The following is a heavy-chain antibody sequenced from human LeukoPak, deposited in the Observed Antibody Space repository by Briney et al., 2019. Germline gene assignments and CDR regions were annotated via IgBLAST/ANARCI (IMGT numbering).Heavy chain of an antibody. CDR1: GGSFSGYY. V-gene: IGHV4-34*01. Sequence: SETLSLTCAVYGGSFSGYYWSWIRQPPGKGREWIGEINHSGSTNYNPSLKSRVTISVDTSKNQFSLKLSSVTAADTAVYYCARQESYYYGSGSYSNRLYYYYYYMDVWGKGTTVTISS. D-gene: IGHD3-10*01. CDR3: ARQESYYYGSGSYSNRLYYYYYYMDV. CDR2: INHSGST. J-gene: IGHJ6*03.